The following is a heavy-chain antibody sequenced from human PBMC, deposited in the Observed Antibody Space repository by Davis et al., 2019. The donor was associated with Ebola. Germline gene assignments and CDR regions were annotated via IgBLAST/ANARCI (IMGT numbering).Heavy chain of an antibody. J-gene: IGHJ3*02. Sequence: MPSETLSLTCTVSGGSISSYYWSWIRQPPGKGLEWIGYIYYSGSTNYNPSLKSRVTISVDTSKNQFSLKLSSVTAADTAVYYCARVGYYYDSSGYSRGAFDIWGQGTMVTVSS. V-gene: IGHV4-59*01. CDR2: IYYSGST. CDR3: ARVGYYYDSSGYSRGAFDI. CDR1: GGSISSYY. D-gene: IGHD3-22*01.